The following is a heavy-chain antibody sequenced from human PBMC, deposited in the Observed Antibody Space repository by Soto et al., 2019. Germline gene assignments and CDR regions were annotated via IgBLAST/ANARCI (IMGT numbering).Heavy chain of an antibody. CDR3: ARGGVQLWSGGWFDP. J-gene: IGHJ5*02. V-gene: IGHV4-30-2*01. CDR2: IYHSGST. CDR1: GGSISRGGYS. D-gene: IGHD5-18*01. Sequence: SETLSLTCAVSGGSISRGGYSWSWIRQQRGTGLECIVYIYHSGSTYYNPSLKSRVTISVDRSKNQFSLKLSSVTAADTAVYYCARGGVQLWSGGWFDPWGQGTLVTVSS.